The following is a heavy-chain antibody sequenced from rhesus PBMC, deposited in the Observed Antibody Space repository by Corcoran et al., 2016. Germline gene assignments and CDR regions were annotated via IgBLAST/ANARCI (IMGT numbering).Heavy chain of an antibody. D-gene: IGHD3-34*01. J-gene: IGHJ4*01. V-gene: IGHV4S18*01. Sequence: QVQLQESGPVLVKPSETLSLTCAVSGGSISRSNWWTWIRRSPRKGLELIGSMYGGIWSTSYNPSLNIRVTISTATSKNQFSLKLSSVTAADTAVYYCARRPTGVFRFDYWGQGVLVTVSS. CDR1: GGSISRSNW. CDR3: ARRPTGVFRFDY. CDR2: MYGGIWST.